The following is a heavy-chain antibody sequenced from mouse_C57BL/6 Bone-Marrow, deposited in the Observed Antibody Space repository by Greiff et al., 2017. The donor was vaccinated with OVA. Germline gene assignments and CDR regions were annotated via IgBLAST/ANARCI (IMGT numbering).Heavy chain of an antibody. Sequence: QVQLQQPGAELVKPGASVKLSCKASGYTFTGSWMHGWKQRLGRGLGGIGRFDPNSGGTKYNEKFKSKATLTVDKPASTAYMQLSSLTSEDSAVYYCARDLLWDYYAMDYWGQGTSVTVSS. CDR1: GYTFTGSW. J-gene: IGHJ4*01. CDR3: ARDLLWDYYAMDY. CDR2: FDPNSGGT. D-gene: IGHD2-1*01. V-gene: IGHV1-72*01.